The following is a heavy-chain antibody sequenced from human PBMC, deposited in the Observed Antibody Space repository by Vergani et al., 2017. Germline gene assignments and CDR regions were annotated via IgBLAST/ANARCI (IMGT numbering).Heavy chain of an antibody. J-gene: IGHJ4*02. Sequence: EVQLVQSGAEVKKPGESLKISCKGSGYSFTSYWIGWVRQMPGKGLEWMGIIYPGDSDTRYSPSFQGQVTISADKSISTAYLQWSRLKASDTAMYYCARPEYYYDSSGAEVGYWGQGTLVTGSS. CDR3: ARPEYYYDSSGAEVGY. CDR1: GYSFTSYW. D-gene: IGHD3-22*01. CDR2: IYPGDSDT. V-gene: IGHV5-51*01.